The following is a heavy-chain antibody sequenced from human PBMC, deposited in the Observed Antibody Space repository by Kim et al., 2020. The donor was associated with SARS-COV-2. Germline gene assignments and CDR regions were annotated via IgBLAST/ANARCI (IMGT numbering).Heavy chain of an antibody. CDR3: ARRGYYDSSGYFPDAFDI. Sequence: GESLKISCKGSGYSFTSYWIGWVRQMPGKGLEWMGIIYPGDSDTRYSPSFQGQVTISADKSISTAYLQWSSLKASDTAMYYCARRGYYDSSGYFPDAFDIWGQGTMVTVSS. J-gene: IGHJ3*02. V-gene: IGHV5-51*01. CDR1: GYSFTSYW. D-gene: IGHD3-22*01. CDR2: IYPGDSDT.